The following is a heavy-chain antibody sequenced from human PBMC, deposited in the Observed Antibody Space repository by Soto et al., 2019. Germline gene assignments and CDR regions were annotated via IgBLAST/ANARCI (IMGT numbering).Heavy chain of an antibody. V-gene: IGHV3-23*01. Sequence: EVQLLESGGGLVQPGGSLRLSCAASGFTFSSYAMSWVRQAPGKGLEWVSAISGSGGSTYYADSVKGRFTISRDNSKNTLYLQMNSLRAEDTAVYYCAKDARTTVNRPVRPRDAFDIWGQGTMVTVSS. CDR3: AKDARTTVNRPVRPRDAFDI. CDR2: ISGSGGST. CDR1: GFTFSSYA. D-gene: IGHD4-17*01. J-gene: IGHJ3*02.